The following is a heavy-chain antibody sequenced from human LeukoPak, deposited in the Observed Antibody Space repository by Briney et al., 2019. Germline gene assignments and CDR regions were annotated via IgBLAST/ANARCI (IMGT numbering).Heavy chain of an antibody. D-gene: IGHD1-26*01. Sequence: SVKVSCKASGGTFSSYAISWVRQAPGQGLEWMGGIIPIFGTANYAQKFQGRVTITADKSTSTACMELSSLRSEDTAVYYCARDLLVGATGYYYYYMDVWGKGTTVTVSS. CDR2: IIPIFGTA. CDR3: ARDLLVGATGYYYYYMDV. CDR1: GGTFSSYA. J-gene: IGHJ6*03. V-gene: IGHV1-69*06.